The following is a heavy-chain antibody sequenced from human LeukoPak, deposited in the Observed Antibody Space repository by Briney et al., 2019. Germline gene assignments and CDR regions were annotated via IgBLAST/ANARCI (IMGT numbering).Heavy chain of an antibody. D-gene: IGHD6-13*01. CDR1: GFSPSTSGVG. CDR3: ARMYSGSWYPYYFDY. V-gene: IGHV2-5*01. CDR2: IYWNDDK. J-gene: IGHJ4*02. Sequence: PGPTLVNPTQTLTLTCTFSGFSPSTSGVGVGWIRQPPGKALEWLALIYWNDDKRYTPSLKSRLTITKDAAKNQVVLTMTNMEAVDTATYYCARMYSGSWYPYYFDYWGQGTLVTVSS.